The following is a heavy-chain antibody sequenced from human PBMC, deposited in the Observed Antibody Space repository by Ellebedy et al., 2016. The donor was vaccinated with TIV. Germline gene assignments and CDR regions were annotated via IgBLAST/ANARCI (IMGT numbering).Heavy chain of an antibody. Sequence: GESLKISCAASGFSFSSYWMSWVRQPPGKGLEWVANINQDASDKYYVDPVKGRFTISRDNAKNSLYLQMNSLRVEDTSVYYCATDGSYGDYRSPAHAFVIWGQGTMVTASS. D-gene: IGHD4-17*01. CDR2: INQDASDK. J-gene: IGHJ3*02. CDR3: ATDGSYGDYRSPAHAFVI. CDR1: GFSFSSYW. V-gene: IGHV3-7*01.